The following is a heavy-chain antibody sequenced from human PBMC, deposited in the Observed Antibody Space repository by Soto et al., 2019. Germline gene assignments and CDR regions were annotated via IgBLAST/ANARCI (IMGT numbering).Heavy chain of an antibody. CDR3: AKDQSYSGSYPYYFDY. CDR1: GFTFSSYA. Sequence: GGSLRLSCAASGFTFSSYAMSWVRQAPGKGLEWVSAISGSGGSTYYADSVKGRFTISRDNSKNTLYLQMNSLRAEDTAVYYCAKDQSYSGSYPYYFDYWGQGTLVTVSS. J-gene: IGHJ4*02. V-gene: IGHV3-23*01. D-gene: IGHD1-26*01. CDR2: ISGSGGST.